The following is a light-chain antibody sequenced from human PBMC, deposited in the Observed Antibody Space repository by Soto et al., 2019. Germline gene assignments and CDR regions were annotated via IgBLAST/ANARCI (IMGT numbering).Light chain of an antibody. V-gene: IGKV1-5*01. CDR3: LQYNLYPWT. CDR2: DAS. Sequence: DIQMTQSPSTLSASVGDRVTIPCRASQSISRWFAWYQQKPGKAPNLLIYDASSLESGVPSRFSGSGSGTEFTLTISSLQPDDFATYYCLQYNLYPWTFGQGTKVEIK. J-gene: IGKJ1*01. CDR1: QSISRW.